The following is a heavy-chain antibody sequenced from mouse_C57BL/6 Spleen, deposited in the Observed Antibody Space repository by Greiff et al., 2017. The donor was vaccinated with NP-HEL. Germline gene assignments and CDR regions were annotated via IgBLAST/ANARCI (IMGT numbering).Heavy chain of an antibody. CDR1: GFTFSDYG. V-gene: IGHV5-17*01. CDR3: ARDSNYYAMDY. Sequence: ESGGGLVKPGGSLKLSCAASGFTFSDYGMHWVRQAPEKGLEWVAYISSGSSTIYYADTVKGRFTISRDNAKNTLFLQMTSLRSEDTAMYYCARDSNYYAMDYWGQGTSVTVSS. CDR2: ISSGSSTI. J-gene: IGHJ4*01.